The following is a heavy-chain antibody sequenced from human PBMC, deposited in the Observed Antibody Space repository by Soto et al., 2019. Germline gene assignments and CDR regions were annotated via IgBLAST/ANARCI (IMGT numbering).Heavy chain of an antibody. Sequence: QVQLVQSGAEVKKPGASVKVSCRASGYTFTSYALHWGRQAPGQRLEGMGWINAGNGNTKYSQKFQGRVTITRDTSASTAYMELSSLRSEDTAVYYCAGEDETILDDYSWVDPWGQGTLVTVSS. V-gene: IGHV1-3*01. D-gene: IGHD3-3*01. J-gene: IGHJ5*02. CDR1: GYTFTSYA. CDR3: AGEDETILDDYSWVDP. CDR2: INAGNGNT.